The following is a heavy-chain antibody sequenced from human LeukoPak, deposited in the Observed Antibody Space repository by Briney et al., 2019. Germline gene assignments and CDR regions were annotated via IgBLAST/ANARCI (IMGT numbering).Heavy chain of an antibody. D-gene: IGHD3-3*01. J-gene: IGHJ6*02. V-gene: IGHV3-23*01. Sequence: PGGSLRLSCAASGFTSSSYAMSWVRQAPGKGLEWVSGISGSGGSTYYADSVKGRFTISRDNSKNTLYLQMNSLRAEDTAVYYCAKGNYDFWSGSDVWGQGTTVTVSS. CDR2: ISGSGGST. CDR1: GFTSSSYA. CDR3: AKGNYDFWSGSDV.